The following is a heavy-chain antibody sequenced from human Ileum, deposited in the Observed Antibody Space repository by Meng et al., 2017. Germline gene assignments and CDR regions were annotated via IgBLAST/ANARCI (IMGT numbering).Heavy chain of an antibody. CDR3: ARGGPWFDP. J-gene: IGHJ5*02. CDR1: GGSFSGYY. Sequence: QGQLQQWGAGLLKPSETLSRTCAVYGGSFSGYYWSWIRQPPGKGLEWIGEINHSGSTNYNPSLKSRVTISVDTSKNQFSLKLSSVTAADTAVYYCARGGPWFDPWGQGTLVTVSS. CDR2: INHSGST. V-gene: IGHV4-34*01.